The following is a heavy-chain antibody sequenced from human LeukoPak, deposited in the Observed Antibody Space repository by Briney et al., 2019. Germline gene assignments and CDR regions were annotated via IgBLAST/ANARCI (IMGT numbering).Heavy chain of an antibody. Sequence: PSETLSLTCTVSGGSISSGAYYWSWIRQHPGKGLEWIGHIYYSGSTYYNPSLKSRLTISVDTSRNQFSLKLSSVTAADTAVYYCASLDNLGVGYWGQGTLVTVSS. J-gene: IGHJ4*02. CDR2: IYYSGST. CDR3: ASLDNLGVGY. D-gene: IGHD3-16*01. V-gene: IGHV4-31*03. CDR1: GGSISSGAYY.